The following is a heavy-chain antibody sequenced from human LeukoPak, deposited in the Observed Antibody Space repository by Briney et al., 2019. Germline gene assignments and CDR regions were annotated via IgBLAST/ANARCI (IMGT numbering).Heavy chain of an antibody. CDR1: GFPFSSYA. Sequence: GGSLRLACAASGFPFSSYAMSWVRQSPGKGLEWVSAISGGNGNTYYAYYADSVRGRFTISRDSSKNTLYLQMNSLRAEDTAVYYCAKFYDILTGYFDYWGQGTLVTVSS. D-gene: IGHD3-9*01. CDR3: AKFYDILTGYFDY. J-gene: IGHJ4*02. V-gene: IGHV3-23*01. CDR2: ISGGNGNTYYA.